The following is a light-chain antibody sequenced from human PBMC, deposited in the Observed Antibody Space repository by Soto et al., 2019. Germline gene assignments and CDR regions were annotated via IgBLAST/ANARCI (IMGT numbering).Light chain of an antibody. V-gene: IGKV3-15*01. J-gene: IGKJ1*01. Sequence: EIVMTQSPATLSVSPGERATLSCRASQSVGSYLAWYQHKPGQAPRLLIYGASKRATGFPARFSGSGSGTDFTLTISSLQSEDFAVYYCQQYNNWPWTFGQGTKVDIK. CDR1: QSVGSY. CDR2: GAS. CDR3: QQYNNWPWT.